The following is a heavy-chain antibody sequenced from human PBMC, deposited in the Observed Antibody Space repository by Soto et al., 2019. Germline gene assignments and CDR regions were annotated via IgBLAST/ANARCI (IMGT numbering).Heavy chain of an antibody. CDR1: GFTFSSYA. CDR2: ISGSGGST. V-gene: IGHV3-23*01. CDR3: ANGGRGFGEHSDY. Sequence: EVQLLESGGGLVQPGGSLRLSCAASGFTFSSYAMSWVRQAPGKGLEWVSAISGSGGSTYYADSVKGRFTISRDNSKNTLYLQMNSLRAEDTVVYYCANGGRGFGEHSDYWGQGTLVTVSS. J-gene: IGHJ4*02. D-gene: IGHD3-10*01.